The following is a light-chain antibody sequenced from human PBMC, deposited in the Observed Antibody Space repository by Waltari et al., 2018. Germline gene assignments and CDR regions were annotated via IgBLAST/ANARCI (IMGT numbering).Light chain of an antibody. CDR3: QAYDSSLTAWV. CDR2: GNT. J-gene: IGLJ3*02. Sequence: QSVLTQPPSVSGAPGQRVTISCTGSNSNIGAGFDVHWYKQIPGTAPKVLIYGNTNRPSGVPDRFPGSKSGTSASLAITWLQAGDGADYYCQAYDSSLTAWVFGGGTRLTVL. CDR1: NSNIGAGFD. V-gene: IGLV1-40*01.